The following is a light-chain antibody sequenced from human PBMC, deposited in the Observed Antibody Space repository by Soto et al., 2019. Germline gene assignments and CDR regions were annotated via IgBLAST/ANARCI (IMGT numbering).Light chain of an antibody. CDR3: QQYSTAPFYT. Sequence: DIVMTQSPDSLAVSLGERATIHCQSSQSLLYSSNNKNYLAWYQQKPGQPPKLLIYWASTRESGVPDRFSGSGSGTDFTLTIDSLQAEDVAVYYCQQYSTAPFYTFGQGTKLEIK. CDR1: QSLLYSSNNKNY. V-gene: IGKV4-1*01. J-gene: IGKJ2*01. CDR2: WAS.